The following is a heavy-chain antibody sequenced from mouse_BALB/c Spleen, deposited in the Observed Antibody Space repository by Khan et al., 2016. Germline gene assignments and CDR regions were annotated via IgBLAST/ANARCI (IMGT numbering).Heavy chain of an antibody. J-gene: IGHJ2*01. D-gene: IGHD4-1*01. CDR2: ISYSGST. V-gene: IGHV3-2*02. CDR1: GYSITSDYA. Sequence: EVQLQESGPGLVKPSQSLSLTCTVTGYSITSDYAWNWIRQFPGNKLEWMGYISYSGSTSYHPSLNSRISITRDTSKNQFFMQLNAGTTEDTATYYCARSALTFFDYWGQGTTLTVSS. CDR3: ARSALTFFDY.